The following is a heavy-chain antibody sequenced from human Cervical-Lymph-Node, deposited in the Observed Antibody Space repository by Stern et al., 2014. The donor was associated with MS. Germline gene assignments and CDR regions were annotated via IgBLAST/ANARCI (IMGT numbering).Heavy chain of an antibody. CDR2: TTSKGDKT. CDR1: GFSFNTYS. V-gene: IGHV3-30*04. Sequence: VQLLESGGGVVQPGGSLTLSCEASGFSFNTYSMHWVRQGPGKGPEWVAATTSKGDKTYYADSVQGRFIIFRDNPRNRLHLQMDSLRAEDTAAYYCARDAMGTSGSYSSFDYWGQATLVTVSS. D-gene: IGHD3-10*01. J-gene: IGHJ4*02. CDR3: ARDAMGTSGSYSSFDY.